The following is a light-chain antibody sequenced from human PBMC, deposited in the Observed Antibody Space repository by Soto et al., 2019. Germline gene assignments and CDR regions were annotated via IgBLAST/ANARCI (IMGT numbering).Light chain of an antibody. CDR2: DVS. CDR3: SSYEGRNNLL. J-gene: IGLJ2*01. Sequence: QSALTQPPSASGSPGQSVTISCTGTSSDVGGYNYVSWYQQHPGKAPKLMIYDVSKRPSGVPYRFSGSKSGNTASLTVTGLQAEDEADYYCSSYEGRNNLLFGGGTKLTVL. CDR1: SSDVGGYNY. V-gene: IGLV2-8*01.